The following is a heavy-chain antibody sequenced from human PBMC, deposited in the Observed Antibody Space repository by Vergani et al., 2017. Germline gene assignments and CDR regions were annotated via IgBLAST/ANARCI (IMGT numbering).Heavy chain of an antibody. V-gene: IGHV3-72*01. D-gene: IGHD2-8*01. CDR3: ARANPSDAFDI. CDR1: GFTFSDHY. CDR2: TRNKANSYTT. J-gene: IGHJ3*02. Sequence: EVQLVESGGGLVQPGGSLRLSCAASGFTFSDHYMDWVRQAPGKGLEWVGRTRNKANSYTTEYAASVKGRFTISRDDSKNSLYLQMNSLKTEDTAVYYCARANPSDAFDIWGQGTMVTVSS.